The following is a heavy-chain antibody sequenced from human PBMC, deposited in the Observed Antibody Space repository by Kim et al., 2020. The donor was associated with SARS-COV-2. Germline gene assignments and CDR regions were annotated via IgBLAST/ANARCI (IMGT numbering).Heavy chain of an antibody. Sequence: SETLSLTCTVSGGSIRRHYWNWIRQPPGKGLEWIGYIYYTGSSNYNPSLKSRVTISVDTSKNQFSLKLSSVTAADTAVYYCARLFTDDYGDYVNYYYYGMDVWGQGTTVTVSS. CDR2: IYYTGSS. D-gene: IGHD4-17*01. CDR1: GGSIRRHY. J-gene: IGHJ6*02. V-gene: IGHV4-59*08. CDR3: ARLFTDDYGDYVNYYYYGMDV.